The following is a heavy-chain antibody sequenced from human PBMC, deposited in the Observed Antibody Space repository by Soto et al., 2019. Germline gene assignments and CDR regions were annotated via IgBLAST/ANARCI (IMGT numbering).Heavy chain of an antibody. J-gene: IGHJ4*02. CDR1: GFNFGTHW. CDR3: AGGSY. V-gene: IGHV3-7*01. Sequence: EIQLVESGGGLVQPGGSLRLSCAASGFNFGTHWMNWVRQAPGKGLEWVANLNQDGSEKYYVDSVKGRFTISRDNAKNSLSLQMNSLRAEDTAVYYCAGGSYWGQGTLVTVSS. CDR2: LNQDGSEK.